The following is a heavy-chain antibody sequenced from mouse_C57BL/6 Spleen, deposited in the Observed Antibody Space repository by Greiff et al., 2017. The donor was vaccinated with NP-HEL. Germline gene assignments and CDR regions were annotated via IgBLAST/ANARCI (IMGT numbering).Heavy chain of an antibody. CDR3: ARDLQRYFED. Sequence: EVQLVESGGDLVKPGGSLKLSCAASGFTFSSYGMSWVRQTPDKRLEWVATISRGGSYTYYPDSVKGRFTISRDNAKNTQYLQLSSLKSEDTDRDNCARDLQRYFEDWGTGTTLTVSS. D-gene: IGHD5-1*01. J-gene: IGHJ2*01. CDR1: GFTFSSYG. V-gene: IGHV5-6*01. CDR2: ISRGGSYT.